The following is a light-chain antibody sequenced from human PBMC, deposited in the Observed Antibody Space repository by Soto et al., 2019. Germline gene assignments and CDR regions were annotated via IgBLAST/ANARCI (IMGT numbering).Light chain of an antibody. J-gene: IGKJ5*01. CDR2: DAS. CDR1: QSVTSN. V-gene: IGKV3D-15*01. Sequence: EIVMTQSPATLSVSPGERATFSCWASQSVTSNLASYQQKPGQAPRLLIYDASSRATGIPARFSGSGSGTDFTLTISGLQSEDFAVYSCQQYHNWPITFGQGTRLEIK. CDR3: QQYHNWPIT.